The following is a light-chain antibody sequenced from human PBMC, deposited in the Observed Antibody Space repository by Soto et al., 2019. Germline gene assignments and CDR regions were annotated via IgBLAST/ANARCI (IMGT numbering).Light chain of an antibody. J-gene: IGKJ3*01. CDR1: QSISSY. Sequence: DIQMTQSPFSLSASVGDRVTITCRASQSISSYLNWYQQKPGKAPKLLIYAASSLQSGVPSRFSGSGSGTDFTLTISSLQPEDFATYYCQQSYSTLFTFGPGTKVDI. CDR3: QQSYSTLFT. CDR2: AAS. V-gene: IGKV1-39*01.